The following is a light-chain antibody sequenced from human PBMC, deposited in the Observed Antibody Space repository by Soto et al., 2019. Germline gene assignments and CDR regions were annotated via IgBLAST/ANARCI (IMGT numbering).Light chain of an antibody. CDR3: LQHTSYPHT. CDR2: AAS. CDR1: QGIRDA. Sequence: DIQMTQSPSSLSASVGDRVTITCRASQGIRDALGWYQQKPGKAPKRLIYAASSLQSGVPSRFSGSGSGTQFTLTIRSLQPEDLATYYCLQHTSYPHTFGQGTKVEMK. V-gene: IGKV1-17*01. J-gene: IGKJ1*01.